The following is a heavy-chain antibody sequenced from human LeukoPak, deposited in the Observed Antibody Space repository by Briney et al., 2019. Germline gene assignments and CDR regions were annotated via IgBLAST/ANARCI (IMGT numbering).Heavy chain of an antibody. J-gene: IGHJ5*02. Sequence: ASGKVACKASGGTFIRYAISWERQAPGQGREWMGGIIPIFGTANYAQKFQGRVTITADESTSTAYIELSSLRSEDTAVYYCARADIVVVPAAINWFDPWGQGTLVTVSS. CDR3: ARADIVVVPAAINWFDP. CDR2: IIPIFGTA. CDR1: GGTFIRYA. V-gene: IGHV1-69*01. D-gene: IGHD2-2*02.